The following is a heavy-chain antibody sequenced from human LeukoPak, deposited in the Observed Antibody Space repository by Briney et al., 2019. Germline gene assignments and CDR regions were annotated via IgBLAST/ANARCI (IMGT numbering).Heavy chain of an antibody. CDR1: GASISSGSYY. CDR2: IYTRGNT. D-gene: IGHD1-14*01. V-gene: IGHV4-61*02. J-gene: IGHJ5*02. Sequence: SQTLSLTCTVAGASISSGSYYWSWIRQPAGKGLEWIGRIYTRGNTTYNPSLESRVTILLDRSKNQFSLRLNSVTAADTAVYYCARESPITETAWGQGTLVTVSS. CDR3: ARESPITETA.